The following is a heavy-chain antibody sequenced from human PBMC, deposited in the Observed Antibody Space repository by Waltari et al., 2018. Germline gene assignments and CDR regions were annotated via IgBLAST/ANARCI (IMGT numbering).Heavy chain of an antibody. V-gene: IGHV3-23*03. CDR3: ASKQISTSGVLIDR. CDR1: GFAFSAYA. D-gene: IGHD3-3*01. CDR2: IYAGGST. Sequence: EAQLLESGGGLVQPGGSLRLSCVGSGFAFSAYAMNWVRQAPGKGLEWVAVIYAGGSTYYADSIDGRFSISRDNSKKTVFLEMNGLRREDTAVYFCASKQISTSGVLIDRWGQGVLVTVSS. J-gene: IGHJ5*02.